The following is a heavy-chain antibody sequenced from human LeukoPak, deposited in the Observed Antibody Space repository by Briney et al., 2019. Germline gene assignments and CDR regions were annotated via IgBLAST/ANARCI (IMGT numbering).Heavy chain of an antibody. Sequence: GGSLRLSCAASGFTFSGYWMSWVRQAPGKGLEWLANIKQDGSEKYYVDSVKGRFTISRDNAKNSLYLQMNSLRAEDTAVYYCARGLGSQNWFDPWGQGTLVTVSS. CDR1: GFTFSGYW. CDR3: ARGLGSQNWFDP. J-gene: IGHJ5*02. V-gene: IGHV3-7*01. D-gene: IGHD5-12*01. CDR2: IKQDGSEK.